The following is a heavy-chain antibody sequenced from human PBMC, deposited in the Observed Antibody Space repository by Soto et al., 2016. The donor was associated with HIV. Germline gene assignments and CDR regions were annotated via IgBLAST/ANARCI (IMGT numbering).Heavy chain of an antibody. V-gene: IGHV1-18*01. CDR3: AREWNSGSYHYMDV. J-gene: IGHJ6*03. CDR1: GYTFTSYG. D-gene: IGHD1-26*01. CDR2: ISAYNGNT. Sequence: QLVQSGADVMKPGASVKVSCKASGYTFTSYGISWVRQAPGQGLEWMGWISAYNGNTNYAQKLQGRVTMTTDTSTSTAYMELRSPRSDDTAVYYCAREWNSGSYHYMDVWGKGTTVTVSS.